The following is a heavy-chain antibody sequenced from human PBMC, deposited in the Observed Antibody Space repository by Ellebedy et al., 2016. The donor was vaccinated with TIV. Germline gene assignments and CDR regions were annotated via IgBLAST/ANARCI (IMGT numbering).Heavy chain of an antibody. Sequence: GESLKISCAASGFTFSSYWMRWVRQAPGKGLEWVANIKQDGSEKYYADSVKGRFTISRDNSKNTLYLQMNSLRAEDTAVYYCARVYDILTDGMDVWGQGTTVTVSS. V-gene: IGHV3-7*04. J-gene: IGHJ6*02. CDR3: ARVYDILTDGMDV. CDR2: IKQDGSEK. D-gene: IGHD3-9*01. CDR1: GFTFSSYW.